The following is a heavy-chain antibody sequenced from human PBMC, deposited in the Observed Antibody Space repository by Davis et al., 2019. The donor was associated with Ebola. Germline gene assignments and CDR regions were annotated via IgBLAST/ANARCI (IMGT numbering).Heavy chain of an antibody. CDR1: GFTFSSYA. CDR2: ISSNGGST. J-gene: IGHJ4*02. V-gene: IGHV3-64*04. Sequence: GGSLRLSCSASGFTFSSYAMHWVRQAPGKGLEYVSAISSNGGSTYYADSVKGRFTISRDSSKNTLHLQMNFLRAEDTAVYYCARHNGDFWNGYYKGYFDRWGQGTQVTVSS. CDR3: ARHNGDFWNGYYKGYFDR. D-gene: IGHD3-3*01.